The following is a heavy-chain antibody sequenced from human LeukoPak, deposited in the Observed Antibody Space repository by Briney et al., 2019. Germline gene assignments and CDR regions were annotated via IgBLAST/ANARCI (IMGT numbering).Heavy chain of an antibody. CDR3: ASGSSPDY. CDR2: IYSGGGT. D-gene: IGHD3-10*01. Sequence: GGSLRLSCADSGFTVSSNLMSWVRQAPGRGLEWVSLIYSGGGTYHADSVKGRFTISRDNSKNTLYLQMNSLRAEDTAVYYCASGSSPDYWGQGTLVTVSS. CDR1: GFTVSSNL. V-gene: IGHV3-53*01. J-gene: IGHJ4*02.